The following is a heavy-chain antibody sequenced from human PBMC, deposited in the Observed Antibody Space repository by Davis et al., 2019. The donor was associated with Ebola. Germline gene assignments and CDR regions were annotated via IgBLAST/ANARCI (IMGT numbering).Heavy chain of an antibody. CDR3: AYLGGSSGWYNY. V-gene: IGHV3-9*01. D-gene: IGHD6-19*01. CDR1: GFTFSDYA. CDR2: ISWNSGSI. Sequence: GGSLRLSCAASGFTFSDYAMHWVRQAPGKGLEWVSGISWNSGSIGYADSVKGRFTISRDNAKNSLFLQMNSLRPEDTAFYYCAYLGGSSGWYNYWGQGTLVTVSS. J-gene: IGHJ4*02.